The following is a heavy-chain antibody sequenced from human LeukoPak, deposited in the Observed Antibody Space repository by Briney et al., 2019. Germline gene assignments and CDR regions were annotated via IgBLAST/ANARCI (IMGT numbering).Heavy chain of an antibody. CDR2: INSDGSFT. CDR1: GFTFSNYW. CDR3: ARSSGSYRPMGY. Sequence: GGSLRLSCAASGFTFSNYWMHWVRQAPGKGLVWVSRINSDGSFTSYADSVKGRFTISRDNAKNSLYLQMNSLRAEDTAVYYCARSSGSYRPMGYWGQGTLVTVSS. V-gene: IGHV3-74*01. J-gene: IGHJ4*02. D-gene: IGHD3-22*01.